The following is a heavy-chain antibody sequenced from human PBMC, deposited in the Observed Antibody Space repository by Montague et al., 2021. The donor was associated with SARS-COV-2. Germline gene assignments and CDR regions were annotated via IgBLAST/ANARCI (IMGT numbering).Heavy chain of an antibody. J-gene: IGHJ4*02. CDR3: AHSNGGSGSYLYFDX. D-gene: IGHD3-10*01. V-gene: IGHV2-5*02. CDR2: IYGDDDK. CDR1: GFSLSTSGVG. Sequence: PALVKPTQTLTLTCTFSGFSLSTSGVGVGWIRQPPGKALEWLALIYGDDDKRYSPSLKSRLTTTKDTSKNQVVLTMTNMDPVDTATFYCAHSNGGSGSYLYFDXWGQGTLVTVSS.